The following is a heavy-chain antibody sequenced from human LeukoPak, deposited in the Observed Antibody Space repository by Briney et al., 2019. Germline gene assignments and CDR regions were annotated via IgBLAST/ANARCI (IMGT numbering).Heavy chain of an antibody. CDR1: GFTFTSYT. Sequence: GGSLRLSCAASGFTFTSYTMNWVRQAPGKGLEWVSYITSSSSTIYYADSVRGRFTMSRDNAENSLYLQMNSLRAEDTAVYYCARNFDSWGQGTLVTVSS. J-gene: IGHJ4*02. D-gene: IGHD2/OR15-2a*01. CDR2: ITSSSSTI. V-gene: IGHV3-48*01. CDR3: ARNFDS.